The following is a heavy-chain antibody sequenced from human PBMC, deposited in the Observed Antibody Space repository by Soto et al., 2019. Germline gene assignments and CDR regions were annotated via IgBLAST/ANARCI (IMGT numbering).Heavy chain of an antibody. CDR2: IYYSGST. V-gene: IGHV4-31*03. D-gene: IGHD3-16*01. Sequence: SETLSLTCTVSGGSISSGGYYWSWIRQHPGKGLEWIGYIYYSGSTYYNPSLKSRVTISVDTSKNQFSLKLSSVTAADTAVYYCARRFSLNSRIDCWGQGTLVTVSS. CDR3: ARRFSLNSRIDC. J-gene: IGHJ4*02. CDR1: GGSISSGGYY.